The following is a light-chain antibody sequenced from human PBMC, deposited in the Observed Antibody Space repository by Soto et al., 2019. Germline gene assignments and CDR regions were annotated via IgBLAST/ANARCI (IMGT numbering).Light chain of an antibody. CDR1: SSNIGSNT. CDR3: AAWDDSLNGLYV. CDR2: SNN. V-gene: IGLV1-44*01. Sequence: QSALTQPPSASGTPGQRVTISCSGSSSNIGSNTVNWYQQLPGTAPQLLIYSNNQRPSGVPDRFSGSKSGTSASLAISGLQSEDEADYYCAAWDDSLNGLYVFGTGTKVTVL. J-gene: IGLJ1*01.